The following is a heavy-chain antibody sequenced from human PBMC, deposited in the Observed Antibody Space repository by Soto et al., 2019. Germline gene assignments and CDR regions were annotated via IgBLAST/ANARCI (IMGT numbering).Heavy chain of an antibody. CDR1: GGSISSGDYY. D-gene: IGHD3-10*01. J-gene: IGHJ6*02. Sequence: PLETLSLTCTVSGGSISSGDYYWSWIRQPPGKGLEWIGYIYYSGSTYYNPSPKSRVTISVDTSKNQFSLKLSSVTAADTAVYYCASRSITMVRGVISGRLPTDYGMDVWGQGTTVTVSS. CDR3: ASRSITMVRGVISGRLPTDYGMDV. V-gene: IGHV4-30-4*01. CDR2: IYYSGST.